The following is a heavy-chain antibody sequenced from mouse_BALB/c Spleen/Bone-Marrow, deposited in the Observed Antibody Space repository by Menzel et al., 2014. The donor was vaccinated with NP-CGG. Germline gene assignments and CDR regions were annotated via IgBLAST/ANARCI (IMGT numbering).Heavy chain of an antibody. CDR3: ARLITTGGFAY. D-gene: IGHD2-4*01. Sequence: VQLQQSGAELMKPGASVKISCKATGYTFSTYWIDWVKQRPGHGLEWIGEILPGSGTTNYNEKFKGKATFTADTSSNTAYMQLSSLTSEDSAVYYCARLITTGGFAYWGQGTLVTVSA. V-gene: IGHV1-9*01. J-gene: IGHJ3*01. CDR2: ILPGSGTT. CDR1: GYTFSTYW.